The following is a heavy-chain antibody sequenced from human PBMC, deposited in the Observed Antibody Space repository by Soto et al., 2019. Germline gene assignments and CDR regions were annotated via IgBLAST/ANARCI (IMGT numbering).Heavy chain of an antibody. CDR1: GGSFSGYY. J-gene: IGHJ1*01. D-gene: IGHD2-15*01. V-gene: IGHV4-34*01. CDR2: INHSGST. CDR3: ARGGYCSGGSCRNRKYFQH. Sequence: SETLSLTCAVYGGSFSGYYWSWIRQPPGKGLEWIGEINHSGSTNDNPSLKSRVTISVDTSKNQFSLKLSSVTAADTAVYYCARGGYCSGGSCRNRKYFQHWGQGTLVTVSS.